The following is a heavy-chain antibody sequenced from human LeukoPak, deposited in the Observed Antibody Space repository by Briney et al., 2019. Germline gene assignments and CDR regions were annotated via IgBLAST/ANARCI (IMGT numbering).Heavy chain of an antibody. J-gene: IGHJ4*02. D-gene: IGHD6-13*01. CDR3: ASSSWYALDY. Sequence: GGSLRLSCAASGFTFSSYEMNWVRQAPGKGLEWISYISSSGSTMYYADSVKGRFTISRDNARNSLYLQMNSLRAEDTAIYYCASSSWYALDYWGQGTLVTVSS. CDR2: ISSSGSTM. V-gene: IGHV3-48*03. CDR1: GFTFSSYE.